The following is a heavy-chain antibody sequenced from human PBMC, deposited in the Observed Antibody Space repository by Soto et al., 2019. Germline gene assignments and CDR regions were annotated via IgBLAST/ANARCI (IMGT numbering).Heavy chain of an antibody. D-gene: IGHD3-9*01. CDR3: ARLRYFDWLFPSYFDY. CDR2: TYYSGST. CDR1: GGSISSYY. V-gene: IGHV4-59*01. Sequence: SETLSLTCTVSGGSISSYYWSWIRQPPGKGLEWIGYTYYSGSTNYNPSLKSRVTISVDTSKNQFSLKLSSVTAADTAVYYCARLRYFDWLFPSYFDYWGQGTLVTVSS. J-gene: IGHJ4*02.